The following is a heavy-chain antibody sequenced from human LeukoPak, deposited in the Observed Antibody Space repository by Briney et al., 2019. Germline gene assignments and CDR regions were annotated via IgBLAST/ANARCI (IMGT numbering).Heavy chain of an antibody. CDR1: GFTFSSYA. CDR2: ISYDGSNK. Sequence: GGSLRLSCAASGFTFSSYAMHWVRQAPGKGLEWVAVISYDGSNKYYADSVKGRFTISRDNSKNTLYLQMNSLRAEDTAVYYCAKASSRYIDYWGQGTLVTVSS. D-gene: IGHD2-2*01. CDR3: AKASSRYIDY. V-gene: IGHV3-30-3*01. J-gene: IGHJ4*02.